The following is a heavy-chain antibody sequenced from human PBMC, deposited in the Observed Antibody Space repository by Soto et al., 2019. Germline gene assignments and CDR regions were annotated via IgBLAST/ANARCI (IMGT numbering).Heavy chain of an antibody. CDR2: ISAYNGNT. Sequence: ASVKVSCKASGYTFTSYGISWVRQAPGQGLEWMGWISAYNGNTNYAQKLQGRVTMTTDTSTSTAYMELRSLRSDDTAVYYCARSEEGPGTTYAFDIWGQGTMVTVSS. V-gene: IGHV1-18*01. CDR1: GYTFTSYG. D-gene: IGHD1-7*01. J-gene: IGHJ3*02. CDR3: ARSEEGPGTTYAFDI.